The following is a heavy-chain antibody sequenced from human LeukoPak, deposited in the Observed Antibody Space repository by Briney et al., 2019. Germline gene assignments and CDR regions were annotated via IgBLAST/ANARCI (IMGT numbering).Heavy chain of an antibody. CDR3: ARGKGNFYDKSASPFDY. CDR2: IYYSGST. Sequence: SETLSLTCTVSGGSISSYYWSWIRQPPGKGLEWIGYIYYSGSTNYNPSLKSRVTISVDTSKNQFSLKLSPVTAADTAVYYCARGKGNFYDKSASPFDYWGQGTLVTVSS. D-gene: IGHD3-22*01. J-gene: IGHJ4*02. V-gene: IGHV4-59*01. CDR1: GGSISSYY.